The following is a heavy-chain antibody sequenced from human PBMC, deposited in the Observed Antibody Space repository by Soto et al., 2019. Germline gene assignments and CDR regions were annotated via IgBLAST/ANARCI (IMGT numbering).Heavy chain of an antibody. D-gene: IGHD1-26*01. CDR1: GGSISSGDYY. Sequence: QVQLQESGPGLVKPSQTLSLTCTVSGGSISSGDYYWSWIRQPPGKGLEWIGYIYYSGSTYYNPSLKSRVTISVDTSKSQCSLKLSSVTAADTAVYYCAGAGSGSYNYWYFDLWGRGSLVTVSS. CDR2: IYYSGST. V-gene: IGHV4-30-4*01. CDR3: AGAGSGSYNYWYFDL. J-gene: IGHJ2*01.